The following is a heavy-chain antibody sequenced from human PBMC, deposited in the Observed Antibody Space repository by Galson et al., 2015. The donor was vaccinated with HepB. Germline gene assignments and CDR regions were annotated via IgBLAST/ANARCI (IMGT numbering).Heavy chain of an antibody. CDR3: AKDAGLVQDY. Sequence: SLRLSCAASGFPFESTWMHWVRQLPGKGLVWVACIYGDGSNTNYADAVKGRFTISRDNAKNTLYLQTNSLRDEDTAVYYCAKDAGLVQDYWGQGTLVTVSS. D-gene: IGHD3/OR15-3a*01. CDR2: IYGDGSNT. V-gene: IGHV3-74*01. CDR1: GFPFESTW. J-gene: IGHJ4*02.